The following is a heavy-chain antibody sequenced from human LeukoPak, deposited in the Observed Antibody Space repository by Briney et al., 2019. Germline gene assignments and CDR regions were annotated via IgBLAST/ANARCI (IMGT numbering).Heavy chain of an antibody. CDR3: ARYYYDRSGTVFDY. J-gene: IGHJ4*01. V-gene: IGHV4-61*02. D-gene: IGHD3-22*01. Sequence: PSQTLSLTCTVSRGSISSGSYYWSWIRQPAGKGLEWIGRIYTSGSTNYNPSLKSRVTISVDTSKNQFSLKLTSVTAADTAVYYCARYYYDRSGTVFDYWGQGTLVTVSS. CDR2: IYTSGST. CDR1: RGSISSGSYY.